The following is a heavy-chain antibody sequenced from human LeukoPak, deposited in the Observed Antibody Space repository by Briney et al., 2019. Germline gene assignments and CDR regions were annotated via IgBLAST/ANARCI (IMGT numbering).Heavy chain of an antibody. CDR1: GYTFTSYG. CDR2: ISAYNGNT. V-gene: IGHV1-18*01. Sequence: ASVKVSCKASGYTFTSYGISWVRQAPGQGLEWMGWISAYNGNTNYAQKLQGRVTMTTDTSTSTAYMELRSLRSDDTAVYYCARRRSSGWYPGGWFDPWGLGTLVTVSS. D-gene: IGHD6-19*01. J-gene: IGHJ5*02. CDR3: ARRRSSGWYPGGWFDP.